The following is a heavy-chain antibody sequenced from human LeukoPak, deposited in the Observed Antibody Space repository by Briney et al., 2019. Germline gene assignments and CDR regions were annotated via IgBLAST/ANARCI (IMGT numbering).Heavy chain of an antibody. CDR2: IYYTGST. D-gene: IGHD4-11*01. CDR3: ARGPLYDYSNSGNFFIPKYPIFLYYYYYYMDV. CDR1: GGSISNYY. V-gene: IGHV4-59*01. J-gene: IGHJ6*03. Sequence: SETLSLTCTVSGGSISNYYWNWIRQPPGKGLEWIGYIYYTGSTNYNPSLKSRVTISVDTSKNQFSLKLSSVTAADTAVYYCARGPLYDYSNSGNFFIPKYPIFLYYYYYYMDVWGKGTTVTVSS.